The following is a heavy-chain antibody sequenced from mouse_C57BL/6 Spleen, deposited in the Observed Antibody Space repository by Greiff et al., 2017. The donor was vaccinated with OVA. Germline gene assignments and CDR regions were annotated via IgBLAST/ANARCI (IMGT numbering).Heavy chain of an antibody. V-gene: IGHV10-1*01. CDR2: IRSKSNNYAT. J-gene: IGHJ4*01. Sequence: EVKLVESGGGLVQPKGSLKLSCAASGFSFNTYAMNWVRQAPGKGLEWVARIRSKSNNYATYYADSVKDRFTISRDDSESMLYLQMNNLKTEDTAMYYCVRHPDYYGSSLDAMDYWGQGTSVTVSS. CDR3: VRHPDYYGSSLDAMDY. CDR1: GFSFNTYA. D-gene: IGHD1-1*01.